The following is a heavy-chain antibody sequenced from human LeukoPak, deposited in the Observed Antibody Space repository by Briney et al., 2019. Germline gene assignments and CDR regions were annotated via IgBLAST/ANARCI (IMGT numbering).Heavy chain of an antibody. Sequence: ASVKVSCKASGYTFTSYGISWVRQAPGQRLEWMGWISAYNGNTKYAQKFQGRVTMTTDTSTSTAHMELRSLRSDDTAMYYCARDGHRRYYYGSSGREDVFDIWGQGTMVTVSS. J-gene: IGHJ3*02. V-gene: IGHV1-18*01. CDR3: ARDGHRRYYYGSSGREDVFDI. CDR1: GYTFTSYG. CDR2: ISAYNGNT. D-gene: IGHD3-22*01.